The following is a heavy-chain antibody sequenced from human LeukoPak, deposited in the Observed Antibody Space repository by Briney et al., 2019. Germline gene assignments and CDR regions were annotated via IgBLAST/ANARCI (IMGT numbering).Heavy chain of an antibody. Sequence: GGSLRLSCAASGFTFDDYAMYWVRQAPGKGLEWVSGISWNSRSIAYADSVKGRFTISRDNAKNSLYLQMNSLRAKDMALYYCAKEGSSWSTFDYWGQGTLVTVSS. D-gene: IGHD6-13*01. CDR1: GFTFDDYA. CDR3: AKEGSSWSTFDY. CDR2: ISWNSRSI. V-gene: IGHV3-9*03. J-gene: IGHJ4*02.